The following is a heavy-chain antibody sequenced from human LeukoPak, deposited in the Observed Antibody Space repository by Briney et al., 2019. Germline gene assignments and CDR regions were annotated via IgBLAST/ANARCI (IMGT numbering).Heavy chain of an antibody. D-gene: IGHD5-12*01. CDR3: ARQYSGYLRNWFDP. CDR1: GGSISSSSYY. Sequence: PSETLSLTCNVSGGSISSSSYYWGWIRQPPGKGLEWIGSMYYSGSSYYNPSLKSRVTISVDTSKNQFSLKLSSVTAADTAVYYGARQYSGYLRNWFDPWGQGTLVTVSS. CDR2: MYYSGSS. V-gene: IGHV4-39*01. J-gene: IGHJ5*02.